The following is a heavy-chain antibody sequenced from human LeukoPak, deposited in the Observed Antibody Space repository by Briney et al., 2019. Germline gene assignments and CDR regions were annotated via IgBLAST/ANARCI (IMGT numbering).Heavy chain of an antibody. CDR1: GGSISSGTYY. CDR3: ARENTGDYDY. Sequence: SQTLSLTCTVSGGSISSGTYYYSWIRQSPGKGLEWIGYMYHSGSTYYNPSLKSRVTISVDRSKNQFSLKLSSVTAADTAVYYCARENTGDYDYWGQGTLVTVSS. CDR2: MYHSGST. J-gene: IGHJ4*02. V-gene: IGHV4-30-2*06. D-gene: IGHD4-17*01.